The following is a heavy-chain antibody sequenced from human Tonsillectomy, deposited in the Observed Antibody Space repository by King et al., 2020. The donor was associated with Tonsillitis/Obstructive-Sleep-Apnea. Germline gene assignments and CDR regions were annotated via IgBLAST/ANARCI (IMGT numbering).Heavy chain of an antibody. D-gene: IGHD3-16*01. V-gene: IGHV3-15*01. CDR1: GFTFSDAW. CDR2: IKSKTEGRAT. Sequence: VQLVQSGGGLVKPGGSLRLSCAASGFTFSDAWMSWVRQAPGKGLEWIGRIKSKTEGRATDYAAPVKGRFSISRDDSNNTLFLQMNGLKTEDTAFYYCATDVGVIMNTFGGPTPLRSSFSFWGQGTLATVSS. J-gene: IGHJ4*02. CDR3: ATDVGVIMNTFGGPTPLRSSFSF.